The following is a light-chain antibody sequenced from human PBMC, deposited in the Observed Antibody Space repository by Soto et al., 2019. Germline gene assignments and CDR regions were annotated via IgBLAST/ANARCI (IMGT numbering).Light chain of an antibody. CDR1: QSVSSSY. CDR3: QQYGGSPPFT. V-gene: IGKV3-20*01. CDR2: GAS. Sequence: EIVLTQSPGTLSLSPGERATLSCRASQSVSSSYLAWYQQKPGQAPRLLIYGASSRATGIPDRFSGSGSATDFPLTISILEPEVFAVYYCQQYGGSPPFTFGPGTKVDIK. J-gene: IGKJ3*01.